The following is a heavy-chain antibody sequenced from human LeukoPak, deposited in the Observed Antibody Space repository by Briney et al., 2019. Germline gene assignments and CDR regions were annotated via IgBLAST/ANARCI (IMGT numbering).Heavy chain of an antibody. CDR1: GGSISSYY. CDR3: ARGRGGLSPFPPDY. CDR2: IYYSGST. J-gene: IGHJ4*02. V-gene: IGHV4-59*12. D-gene: IGHD3-22*01. Sequence: PSETLSLTCTVSGGSISSYYWSWIRQPPGKGLEWIGYIYYSGSTNYNPSLKSRVTISVDTSKNQFSLKLSSVTAADTAVYYCARGRGGLSPFPPDYWGQGTLVTVSS.